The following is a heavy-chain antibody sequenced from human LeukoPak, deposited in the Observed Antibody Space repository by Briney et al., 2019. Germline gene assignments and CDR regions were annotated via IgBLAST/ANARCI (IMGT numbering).Heavy chain of an antibody. CDR3: ARGGTYRGGADY. Sequence: SETLSLTCTVSGGSISSYYWSWIRQPPGKGLGWIGYMYYSGSPNYNPSLKSRVTMSVDTSKNHFSLKLHSVTAADTAMYYCARGGTYRGGADYWGQGTLVTVSS. CDR2: MYYSGSP. D-gene: IGHD4-11*01. J-gene: IGHJ4*02. CDR1: GGSISSYY. V-gene: IGHV4-59*01.